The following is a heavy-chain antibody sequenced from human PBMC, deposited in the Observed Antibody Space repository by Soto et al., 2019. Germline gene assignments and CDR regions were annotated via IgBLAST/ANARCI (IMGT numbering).Heavy chain of an antibody. CDR1: GFTFSDYY. J-gene: IGHJ2*01. CDR2: ISSSGSTI. Sequence: QVQLVESGGGLVKPGGSLRLSCAASGFTFSDYYMSWIRQAPGKGLEWVSYISSSGSTIYYADSVKGRFTISRDNAKKSLYLQMNSLRAEDTAIYYCARVASSGRGIPASLYFDLWGRGTLVPVSS. CDR3: ARVASSGRGIPASLYFDL. D-gene: IGHD3-10*01. V-gene: IGHV3-11*01.